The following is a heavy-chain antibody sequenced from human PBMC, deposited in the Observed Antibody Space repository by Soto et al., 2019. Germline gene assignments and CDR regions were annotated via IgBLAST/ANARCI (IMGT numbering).Heavy chain of an antibody. CDR3: ARVGEYGDSPYYNYAMDV. J-gene: IGHJ6*02. CDR2: ISSSSSYI. CDR1: GFTARGYI. V-gene: IGHV3-21*01. D-gene: IGHD2-15*01. Sequence: SRRIDTATAGFTARGYITMWVGQLPKKGLEWVSSISSSSSYIYYTDSVKGRFTISRDNSRDTVYLQMSGLRSEDTAVYYCARVGEYGDSPYYNYAMDVWGQGTTVP.